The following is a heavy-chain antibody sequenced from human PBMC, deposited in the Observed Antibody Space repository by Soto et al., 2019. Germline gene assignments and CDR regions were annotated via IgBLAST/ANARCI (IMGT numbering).Heavy chain of an antibody. CDR1: GFTFSSYA. Sequence: GGSLRLSCAASGFTFSSYAMSWVRQAPGKGLEWVSAISGSGGSTYYADSVKGRFTISRDNSKNTLYLQMNSLRAEDTAVYYCAKDFIPYSSGWYRGGAFDIWGQGTMVTVSS. D-gene: IGHD6-19*01. V-gene: IGHV3-23*01. CDR3: AKDFIPYSSGWYRGGAFDI. CDR2: ISGSGGST. J-gene: IGHJ3*02.